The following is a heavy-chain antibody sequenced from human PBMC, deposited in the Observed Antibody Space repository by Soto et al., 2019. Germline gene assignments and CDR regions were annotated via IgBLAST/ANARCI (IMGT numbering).Heavy chain of an antibody. V-gene: IGHV1-69*18. Sequence: QVQLVQSGAEVKTPGSSVKVSCTASGGTFSSYSINWVRQAPGQGLEWMGRLIPMFGTTDYAQRFQGRVTFTADESTSTASMEVTNLASEDTAVYYCARAVVLTFTRFYDMDVWGQGTKVTVSS. CDR1: GGTFSSYS. CDR3: ARAVVLTFTRFYDMDV. J-gene: IGHJ6*02. CDR2: LIPMFGTT. D-gene: IGHD3-9*01.